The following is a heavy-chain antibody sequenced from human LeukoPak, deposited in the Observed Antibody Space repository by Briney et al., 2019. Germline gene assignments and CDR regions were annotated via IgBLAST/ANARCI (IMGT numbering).Heavy chain of an antibody. J-gene: IGHJ6*02. D-gene: IGHD3-9*01. CDR2: ISGSGGST. CDR1: GFTFSSYA. V-gene: IGHV3-23*01. Sequence: GGSLRLSCAASGFTFSSYAMSWVRQAPGKGLEWVSAISGSGGSTYYADSVKGRFTISRDNSKNTLYLQMNSLRAEDTAVYYCAKVAGYYDILTGSRRPYYYYGMDVWGQGTTVTVSS. CDR3: AKVAGYYDILTGSRRPYYYYGMDV.